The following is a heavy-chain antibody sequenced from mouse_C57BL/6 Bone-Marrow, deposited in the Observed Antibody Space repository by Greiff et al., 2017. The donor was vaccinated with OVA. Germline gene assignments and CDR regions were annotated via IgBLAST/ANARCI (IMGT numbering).Heavy chain of an antibody. CDR3: AREVYWYFDV. CDR2: IYPGDGDT. J-gene: IGHJ1*03. CDR1: GYAFSSYW. Sequence: VQLQQSGAELVKPGASVKISCKASGYAFSSYWMNWVKQRPGKGLEWIGQIYPGDGDTNYNQKFKDKATLTVDKSSSTAYMQLSSLTSEDSAVYYCAREVYWYFDVWGTGTTVTVSS. V-gene: IGHV1-80*01.